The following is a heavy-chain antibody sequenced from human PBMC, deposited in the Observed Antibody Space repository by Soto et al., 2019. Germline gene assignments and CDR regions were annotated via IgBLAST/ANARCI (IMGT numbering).Heavy chain of an antibody. Sequence: GSLRLSCAASGFTFNSYTMAWVRQAPGKWLEWVSSISGSGGSPSYADSVQGRFTISRDNSRNTLSLQMNSLRAEDTATYYCAKARCSGNSCYVPDYWGHGSLVTVSS. V-gene: IGHV3-23*01. J-gene: IGHJ4*01. CDR2: ISGSGGSP. CDR1: GFTFNSYT. D-gene: IGHD2-15*01. CDR3: AKARCSGNSCYVPDY.